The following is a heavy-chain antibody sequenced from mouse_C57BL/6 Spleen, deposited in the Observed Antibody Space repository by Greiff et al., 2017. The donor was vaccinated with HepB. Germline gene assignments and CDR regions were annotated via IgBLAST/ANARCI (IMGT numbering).Heavy chain of an antibody. D-gene: IGHD2-4*01. CDR2: IRNKANGYTT. Sequence: EVKVVESGGGLVQPGGSLSLSCAASGFTFTDYYMSWVRQPPGKALEWLGFIRNKANGYTTEYSASVKGRFTISRDNSQSILYLQMNALRAEDSATYYCARSPYDYEWFAYWGQGTLVTVSA. CDR1: GFTFTDYY. CDR3: ARSPYDYEWFAY. J-gene: IGHJ3*01. V-gene: IGHV7-3*01.